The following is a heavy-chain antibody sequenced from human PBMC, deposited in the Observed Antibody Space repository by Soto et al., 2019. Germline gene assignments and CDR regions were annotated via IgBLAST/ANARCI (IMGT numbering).Heavy chain of an antibody. D-gene: IGHD1-26*01. Sequence: GGSLRLSCAASGFTFSSYGMHWVRQAPGKGLEWVAVISYDGSNKYYADSVKGRFTISRDNSKNTLYLQMNSLRAEDTAVYYCGRGVGSYYGNNFDNWGQGTLVTVSS. CDR1: GFTFSSYG. V-gene: IGHV3-30*03. CDR3: GRGVGSYYGNNFDN. J-gene: IGHJ4*02. CDR2: ISYDGSNK.